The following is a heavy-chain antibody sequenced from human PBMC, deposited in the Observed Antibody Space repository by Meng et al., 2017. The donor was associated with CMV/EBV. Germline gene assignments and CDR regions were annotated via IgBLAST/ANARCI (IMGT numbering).Heavy chain of an antibody. CDR1: GFTFSSYA. CDR3: AGSLYEYFQH. D-gene: IGHD2-2*02. J-gene: IGHJ1*01. CDR2: ISYDGSNK. V-gene: IGHV3-30*04. Sequence: GESLKISCAASGFTFSSYAMHWVRQAPGKGLEWVAVISYDGSNKYYADSVKGRFTISRDNSKNTLYLQMNSLRAEDTAVYYCAGSLYEYFQHWGQGTLVTVSS.